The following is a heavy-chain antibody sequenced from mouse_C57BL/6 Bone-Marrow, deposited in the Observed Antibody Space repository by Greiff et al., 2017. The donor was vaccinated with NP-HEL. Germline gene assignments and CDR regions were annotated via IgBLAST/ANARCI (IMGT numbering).Heavy chain of an antibody. Sequence: QVQLQQSGAELARPGASVKLSCKASGYTFTSYGISWVKQRTGQGLEWIGEIYPRSGNTYYNEKFKGKATLTADKSSSTAYMGLRSLTSADSAVYFCAYGYPARFAYWGQGTLVTVSA. V-gene: IGHV1-81*01. D-gene: IGHD2-2*01. CDR2: IYPRSGNT. J-gene: IGHJ3*01. CDR3: AYGYPARFAY. CDR1: GYTFTSYG.